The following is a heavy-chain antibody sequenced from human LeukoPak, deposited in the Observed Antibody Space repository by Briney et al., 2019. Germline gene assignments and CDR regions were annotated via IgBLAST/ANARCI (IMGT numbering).Heavy chain of an antibody. CDR2: IYHSGST. Sequence: SETLSLTCTVSGGSISSYYWSWIRQPPGKGLEWIGYIYHSGSTNYNPSLKSRVTISVDTSKNQFSLKLSSVTAADTAVYYCARGTYYYDSSVGYWGQGTLVTVSS. CDR1: GGSISSYY. CDR3: ARGTYYYDSSVGY. V-gene: IGHV4-59*01. D-gene: IGHD3-22*01. J-gene: IGHJ4*02.